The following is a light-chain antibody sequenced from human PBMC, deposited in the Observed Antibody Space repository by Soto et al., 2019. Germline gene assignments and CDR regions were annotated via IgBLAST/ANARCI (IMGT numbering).Light chain of an antibody. CDR3: QQYNNWPRAT. Sequence: EIVMTQSPATLSVSPGERATLSCRASQCVSSDLAWYEQKPGQAPRLLSYGASTRATGIPARFSGSGSGTEFNLTISSLQSEDFGVYYCQQYNNWPRATFGGGTKVDI. CDR1: QCVSSD. CDR2: GAS. J-gene: IGKJ4*01. V-gene: IGKV3-15*01.